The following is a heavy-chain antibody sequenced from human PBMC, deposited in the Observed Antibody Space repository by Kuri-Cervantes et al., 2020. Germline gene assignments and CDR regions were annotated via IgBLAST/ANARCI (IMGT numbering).Heavy chain of an antibody. V-gene: IGHV1-46*01. CDR1: GYTFTSYC. CDR2: INPSGGST. Sequence: ASVKVSCKASGYTFTSYCMHWVRQAPGQGLEWMGIINPSGGSTSYAQKFQGRVTMTRDTSTSTVYMELSSLRSEDTAVYYCARDRQLWLFDYWGQGTLVTVSS. J-gene: IGHJ4*02. CDR3: ARDRQLWLFDY. D-gene: IGHD5-18*01.